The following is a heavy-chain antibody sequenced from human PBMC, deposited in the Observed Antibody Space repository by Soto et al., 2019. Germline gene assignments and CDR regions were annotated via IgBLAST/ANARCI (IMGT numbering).Heavy chain of an antibody. J-gene: IGHJ4*02. Sequence: ASVKVSCKASGYTFTSYAMHWVRQAPGQRLEWMGWINAGNGNTKYSQKFQGRVTITRDTSASTAYMELSSLRSEDTAVYYCAREGIVGATNALDYWGQGTLVTVSS. D-gene: IGHD1-26*01. V-gene: IGHV1-3*01. CDR3: AREGIVGATNALDY. CDR1: GYTFTSYA. CDR2: INAGNGNT.